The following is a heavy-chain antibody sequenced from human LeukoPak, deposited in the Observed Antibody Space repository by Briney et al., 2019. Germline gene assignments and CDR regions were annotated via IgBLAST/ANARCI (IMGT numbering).Heavy chain of an antibody. CDR1: GSTFISYL. J-gene: IGHJ4*02. CDR3: VRDAGTIPEVVNAHFDY. CDR2: ISKDGTRD. Sequence: GGSLRLSCEASGSTFISYLIHWVRQALGKGPEWVALISKDGTRDWYATSVRGRFTISRDNSKNTVYLHMNSLRPEDTALYYCVRDAGTIPEVVNAHFDYWGQGTLVTVSS. V-gene: IGHV3-30-3*01. D-gene: IGHD1-14*01.